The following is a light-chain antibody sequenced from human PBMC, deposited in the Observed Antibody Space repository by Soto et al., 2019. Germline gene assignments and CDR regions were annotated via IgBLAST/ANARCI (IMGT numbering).Light chain of an antibody. CDR2: RNN. CDR3: AAWDDSLSVFYV. V-gene: IGLV1-47*01. CDR1: SSNIGSNY. J-gene: IGLJ1*01. Sequence: QSVLTQPPSASGTPGQRVTISCSGSSSNIGSNYVYWYQQLPGTAPKLLIYRNNQRPSGVPDLFSGSKSGTSASLAISGLRSEDEADYYCAAWDDSLSVFYVFGTGTKVTVL.